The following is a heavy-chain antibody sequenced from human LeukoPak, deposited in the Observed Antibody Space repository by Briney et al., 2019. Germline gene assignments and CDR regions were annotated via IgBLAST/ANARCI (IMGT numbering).Heavy chain of an antibody. CDR1: GYTFTSYD. Sequence: ASVKVSCKASGYTFTSYDINWVRQAPGQGFEWMGWVNPNSGNTDYAQKFQGRVTITRNTSISTAYMELSSLRSEDTAVYYCARDNDAFDIWGQGTMVTVSS. J-gene: IGHJ3*02. CDR2: VNPNSGNT. CDR3: ARDNDAFDI. V-gene: IGHV1-8*03.